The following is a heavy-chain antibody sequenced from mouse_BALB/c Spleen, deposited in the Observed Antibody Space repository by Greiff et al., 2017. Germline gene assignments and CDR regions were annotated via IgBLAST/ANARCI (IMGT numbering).Heavy chain of an antibody. D-gene: IGHD2-10*02. Sequence: EVHLVESGGGLVQPGGSRKLSCAASGFTFSSFGMHWVRQAPEKGLEWVAYISSGSSTIYYADTVTGRFTISSDNPKNTLFLQMTSLRSEDTAMYYCARSKYGNETGYCDVWGAGTTVTVSS. J-gene: IGHJ1*01. CDR2: ISSGSSTI. V-gene: IGHV5-17*02. CDR3: ARSKYGNETGYCDV. CDR1: GFTFSSFG.